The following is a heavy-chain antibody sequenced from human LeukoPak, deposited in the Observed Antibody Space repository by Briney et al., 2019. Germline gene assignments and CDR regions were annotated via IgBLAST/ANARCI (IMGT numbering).Heavy chain of an antibody. V-gene: IGHV3-7*01. CDR3: ARSASYYDSSGYWYYVDY. J-gene: IGHJ4*02. Sequence: PGRSLRLSCAASGFTFSNYWMSWVRQAPGKGLEWVAHIKQDGSEKYYVVSGKGRFTISRDNAESSLYLQMNSLRAEDTAVYYCARSASYYDSSGYWYYVDYWGQGTLVTVSS. CDR2: IKQDGSEK. D-gene: IGHD3-22*01. CDR1: GFTFSNYW.